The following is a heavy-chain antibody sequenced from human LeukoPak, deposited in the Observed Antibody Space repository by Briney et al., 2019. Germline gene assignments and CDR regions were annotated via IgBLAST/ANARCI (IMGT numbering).Heavy chain of an antibody. CDR3: TRDRGYCSGTSCYCYFDY. Sequence: GGSLRLSCTASGFTFGDYAMSWVRQAPGKGLEWVGFIKSNTYGGTTEYAASVKGRFIILRDDSKCVAYLQMNSLKTEDTAVYYCTRDRGYCSGTSCYCYFDYWGQGALVTVSS. J-gene: IGHJ4*03. V-gene: IGHV3-49*04. CDR2: IKSNTYGGTT. D-gene: IGHD2-2*03. CDR1: GFTFGDYA.